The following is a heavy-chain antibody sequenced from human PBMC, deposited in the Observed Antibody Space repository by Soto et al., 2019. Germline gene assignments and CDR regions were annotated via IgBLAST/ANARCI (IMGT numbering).Heavy chain of an antibody. CDR3: AKRGDSYYYGMNV. CDR1: GFTFYSYA. V-gene: IGHV3-23*01. Sequence: EVQLLASGGGLVQPGGSLRLSCEASGFTFYSYAMDWVRQAPGKGLEWVSSISARSDNTYYADSVKGRFTISRDHSKSTLYLQVNSLRAEDTAIYYCAKRGDSYYYGMNVWGQGTTVTVSS. CDR2: ISARSDNT. D-gene: IGHD3-16*01. J-gene: IGHJ6*02.